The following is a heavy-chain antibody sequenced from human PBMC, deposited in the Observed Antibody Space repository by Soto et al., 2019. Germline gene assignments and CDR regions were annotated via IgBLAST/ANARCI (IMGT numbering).Heavy chain of an antibody. J-gene: IGHJ5*02. V-gene: IGHV4-34*01. CDR1: GGSFSGYY. CDR2: INHSGST. D-gene: IGHD3-10*01. CDR3: ARERGVLLWLGGPWFDP. Sequence: QVQLQQWGAGLLKPSETLSLTCAVYGGSFSGYYWSWIRQPPGKGLEWIGEINHSGSTNYNPSLKSRVTISVDTSKNQFSLKLSSVTAAATAVYYCARERGVLLWLGGPWFDPWGQGTLVTVSS.